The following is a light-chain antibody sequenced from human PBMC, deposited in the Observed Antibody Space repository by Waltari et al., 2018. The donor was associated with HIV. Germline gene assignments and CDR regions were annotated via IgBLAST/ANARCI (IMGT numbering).Light chain of an antibody. Sequence: QSVLTQTPSASRAPGQRILMSCSGTNSNVGNNFVSWFQQVSGGAPNRVIYRNDQLPSGVPARFSAAKSGSTASLAIARLQSDDEAEYFCASWDDNLNHWVFGGGTKLTV. CDR1: NSNVGNNF. CDR2: RND. CDR3: ASWDDNLNHWV. V-gene: IGLV1-44*01. J-gene: IGLJ3*02.